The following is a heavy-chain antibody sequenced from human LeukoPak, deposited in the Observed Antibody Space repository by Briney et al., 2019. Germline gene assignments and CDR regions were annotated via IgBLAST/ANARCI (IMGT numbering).Heavy chain of an antibody. CDR2: TYYRSKWYN. CDR3: ARVGYYYDSSGYSSFTFDI. D-gene: IGHD3-22*01. V-gene: IGHV6-1*01. CDR1: GDSVSSNSAA. Sequence: SQTLSLTCAISGDSVSSNSAAWNWIRQSPSRGLEWLGTTYYRSKWYNDYAVSVKSRITINPDTSKNQFSLQLNSVTPEDTAVYYCARVGYYYDSSGYSSFTFDIWGQGTMVTVSS. J-gene: IGHJ3*02.